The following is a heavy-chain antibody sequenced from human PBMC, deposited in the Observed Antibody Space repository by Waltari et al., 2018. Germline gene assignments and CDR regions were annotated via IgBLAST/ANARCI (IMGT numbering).Heavy chain of an antibody. CDR1: GYSISSGYY. J-gene: IGHJ6*02. V-gene: IGHV4-38-2*01. CDR3: ARANRRSYYYGMDV. Sequence: QVQLQESGPGLVKPSEPLSLTCAVSGYSISSGYYWGWTRPPPGKGLEWLGSIYHSGSTYYNPSLKSRVAISVDTSKNQSSLKLSAVTAADTAVYYCARANRRSYYYGMDVWGQGTTVTVSS. CDR2: IYHSGST.